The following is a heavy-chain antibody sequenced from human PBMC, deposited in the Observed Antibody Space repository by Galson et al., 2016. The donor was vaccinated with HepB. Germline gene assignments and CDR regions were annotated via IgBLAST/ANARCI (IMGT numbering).Heavy chain of an antibody. CDR2: ISYDRTNR. J-gene: IGHJ4*02. V-gene: IGHV3-30-3*01. D-gene: IGHD3-22*01. Sequence: SLRLSCAASGFTFSSYTMHWVRQAPGKGLEWVAFISYDRTNRYYADSVKGRFTISKDNSKKTLYLQMNSLRVEDAAVYYCARVPSSGYFQTFDSWGQGTLVTVSS. CDR3: ARVPSSGYFQTFDS. CDR1: GFTFSSYT.